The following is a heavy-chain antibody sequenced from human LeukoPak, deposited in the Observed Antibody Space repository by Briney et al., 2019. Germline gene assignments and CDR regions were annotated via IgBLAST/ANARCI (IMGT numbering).Heavy chain of an antibody. CDR2: IYYSGST. Sequence: SETLSLTCTVSGGSISSSSYYWGWIRQPPGKGLEWIGSIYYSGSTYYNPSLKSRVTISVDTSKNQFSLKLSSVTAADTAVYYCARDKGDYARAGIDYWGQGTLVTVSS. D-gene: IGHD4-17*01. V-gene: IGHV4-39*07. CDR1: GGSISSSSYY. CDR3: ARDKGDYARAGIDY. J-gene: IGHJ4*02.